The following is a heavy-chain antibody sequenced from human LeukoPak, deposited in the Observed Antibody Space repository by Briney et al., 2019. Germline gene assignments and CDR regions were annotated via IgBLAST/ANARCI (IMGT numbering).Heavy chain of an antibody. CDR3: VRDRRYGYYFDY. D-gene: IGHD5-18*01. V-gene: IGHV3-48*01. Sequence: GGSLRLSCAASGFIFSSYSMNWVRQAPGKGLEWVSYISSSSSTMYYAASVKGRFSISRDNAQNSLYLQMNSLRAEDTAVYYCVRDRRYGYYFDYWGQGILVTVSS. CDR2: ISSSSSTM. CDR1: GFIFSSYS. J-gene: IGHJ4*02.